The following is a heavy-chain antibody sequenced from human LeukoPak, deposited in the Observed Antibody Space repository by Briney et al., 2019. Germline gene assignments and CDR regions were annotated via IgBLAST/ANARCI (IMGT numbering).Heavy chain of an antibody. Sequence: GASVKVSCKASGYTFTSYDINWVRQATGQGLEWMGWMNPNSGNTGYAQKFQGRVTMTRNTSISTAYMELSSLRSEDTAVYYCARGVLLRYFDWLPHHYYMDVWGKGTTVTISS. V-gene: IGHV1-8*01. CDR3: ARGVLLRYFDWLPHHYYMDV. D-gene: IGHD3-9*01. CDR1: GYTFTSYD. J-gene: IGHJ6*03. CDR2: MNPNSGNT.